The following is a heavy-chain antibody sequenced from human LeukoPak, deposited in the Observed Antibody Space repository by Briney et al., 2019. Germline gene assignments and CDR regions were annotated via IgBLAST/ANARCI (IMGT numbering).Heavy chain of an antibody. D-gene: IGHD3-3*01. V-gene: IGHV6-1*01. CDR3: ARARITIFGVDDYSYYYMDV. Sequence: SQTLSLTCAISGDSVSSNSAAWYWIRQSPSRGLVWLGRTHYRSKWDTDYAISAKGRMTINPDTSENHFSLQLNSVTPEDTAVYYCARARITIFGVDDYSYYYMDVWGKGTTVTVSS. J-gene: IGHJ6*03. CDR2: THYRSKWDT. CDR1: GDSVSSNSAA.